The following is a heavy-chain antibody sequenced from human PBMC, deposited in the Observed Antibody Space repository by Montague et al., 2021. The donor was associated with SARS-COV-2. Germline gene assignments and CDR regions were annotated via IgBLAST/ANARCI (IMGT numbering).Heavy chain of an antibody. Sequence: SETLSLTCAVYGGSFSGYYWSWIRQPPGKGLEWIGEINHSGSTNYNPSLKSRVTISVDTSKNQFSLKLGSVTAADTAVYYCARVRYYGSGTSLGMDVWGQGPSVPV. V-gene: IGHV4-34*01. CDR3: ARVRYYGSGTSLGMDV. CDR2: INHSGST. CDR1: GGSFSGYY. J-gene: IGHJ6*02. D-gene: IGHD3-10*01.